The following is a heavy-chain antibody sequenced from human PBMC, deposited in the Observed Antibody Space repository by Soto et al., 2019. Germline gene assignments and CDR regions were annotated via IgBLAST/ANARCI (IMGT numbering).Heavy chain of an antibody. CDR1: GFTFSSYW. Sequence: GGSLRLSCAASGFTFSSYWMSWVRQAPGKGLEWVANIKQDGSEKYYVDSVKGRFTISRDNAKNSLYLQMNSLRAEDTAVYYCARVSYDLYHYYYGMDVWGQGTTVTVSS. J-gene: IGHJ6*02. V-gene: IGHV3-7*01. D-gene: IGHD5-18*01. CDR3: ARVSYDLYHYYYGMDV. CDR2: IKQDGSEK.